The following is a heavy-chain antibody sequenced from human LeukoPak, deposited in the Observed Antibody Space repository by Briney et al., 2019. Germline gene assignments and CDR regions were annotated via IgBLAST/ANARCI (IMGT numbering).Heavy chain of an antibody. V-gene: IGHV1-69*04. Sequence: EASVKVSCKASGGTFSSYAISWVRQAPGQGLEWMGRIIPILGIANYAQKFQGRVTITADKSTSTAYMELSSLRSEDTAVYYCARGRKYQLLRATGSSYYFDYWGQGTLVTVSS. CDR1: GGTFSSYA. D-gene: IGHD2-2*01. J-gene: IGHJ4*02. CDR3: ARGRKYQLLRATGSSYYFDY. CDR2: IIPILGIA.